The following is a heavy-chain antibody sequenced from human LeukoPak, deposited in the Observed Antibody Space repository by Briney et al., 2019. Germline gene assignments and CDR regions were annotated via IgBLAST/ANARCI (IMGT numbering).Heavy chain of an antibody. Sequence: GESLKISCKGSEYSFTSYWIGWVRQMPGKGLEWMGIIYPGDSDTRYSPSFQGQVTISADKSISTAYLQWSSLKASDTATYYCARPALYCSSTVCPPYMDVWGKGTTVTVSS. CDR2: IYPGDSDT. D-gene: IGHD2-2*01. V-gene: IGHV5-51*01. CDR3: ARPALYCSSTVCPPYMDV. J-gene: IGHJ6*03. CDR1: EYSFTSYW.